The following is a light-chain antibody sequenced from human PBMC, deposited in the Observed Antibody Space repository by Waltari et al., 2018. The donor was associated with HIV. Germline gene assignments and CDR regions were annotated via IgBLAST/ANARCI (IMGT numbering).Light chain of an antibody. CDR1: SSNIGSYY. V-gene: IGLV1-51*01. CDR2: DNN. J-gene: IGLJ3*02. CDR3: GTWDSSLSVWV. Sequence: QSVLTQPPSVSAAPGQKITISCSGSSSNIGSYYVSWYQHLPGAAPKLLIHDNNPRPSGFHDRFSGSKSGTSATLDITGLQTGDESDYYCGTWDSSLSVWVFGGGTKLTVL.